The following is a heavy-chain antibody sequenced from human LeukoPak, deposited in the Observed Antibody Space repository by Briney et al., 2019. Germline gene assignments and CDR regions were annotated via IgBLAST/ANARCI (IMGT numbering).Heavy chain of an antibody. D-gene: IGHD1-26*01. Sequence: SETLSLTCTVSGYSISSGYYWGWIRQPPGKGLEWIGSIYHSGSTYYNPSLKSRVTISVDTSKNQFSLKLSSVTAADRAVYYCASGGIVGASPRYYYYMDVWGKGTTVTVSS. CDR3: ASGGIVGASPRYYYYMDV. V-gene: IGHV4-38-2*02. CDR1: GYSISSGYY. CDR2: IYHSGST. J-gene: IGHJ6*03.